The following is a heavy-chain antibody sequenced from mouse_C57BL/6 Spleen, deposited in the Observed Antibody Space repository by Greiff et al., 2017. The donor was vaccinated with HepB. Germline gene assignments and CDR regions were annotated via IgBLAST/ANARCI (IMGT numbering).Heavy chain of an antibody. CDR2: INPNNGGT. CDR1: GYTFTDYN. V-gene: IGHV1-18*01. Sequence: EVKLVESGPELVKPGASVKIPCKASGYTFTDYNMDWVKQSHGKSLEWIGDINPNNGGTIYNQKFKGKATLTVDKSSSTAYMELRSLTSEDTAVYYCARKGYYYGSSYGGDAMDYWGQGTSVTVSS. D-gene: IGHD1-1*01. CDR3: ARKGYYYGSSYGGDAMDY. J-gene: IGHJ4*01.